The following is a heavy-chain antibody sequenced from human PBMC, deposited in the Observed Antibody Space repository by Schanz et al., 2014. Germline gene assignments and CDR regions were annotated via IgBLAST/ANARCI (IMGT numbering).Heavy chain of an antibody. CDR1: GFTLSNYA. V-gene: IGHV3-23*01. CDR2: RSEGGGGT. Sequence: EMQLLESGGGLAQPGGSLRLSCAASGFTLSNYAMSWVRQAPGKGLEWVSARSEGGGGTHYADSVRGRFTISSDSTKNTLYLKMSSRRADDAAVYYCAKAADWPVTRFDPWGQGTLVTVSS. CDR3: AKAADWPVTRFDP. D-gene: IGHD3-9*01. J-gene: IGHJ5*02.